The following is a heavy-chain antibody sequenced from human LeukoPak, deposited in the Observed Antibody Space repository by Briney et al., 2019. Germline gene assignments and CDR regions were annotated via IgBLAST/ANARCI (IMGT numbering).Heavy chain of an antibody. Sequence: GGSLRLSCAASGFTFSSYEMNWVRQAPGKGLEWVSYISSSGSTKYYADSVKGRFTMSRDNAKNSLYLQMNSLRAEDTAVYYCGRDVGFGGYSRGIFDYWGQGTLVTVSS. D-gene: IGHD3-10*01. CDR3: GRDVGFGGYSRGIFDY. CDR1: GFTFSSYE. V-gene: IGHV3-48*03. J-gene: IGHJ4*02. CDR2: ISSSGSTK.